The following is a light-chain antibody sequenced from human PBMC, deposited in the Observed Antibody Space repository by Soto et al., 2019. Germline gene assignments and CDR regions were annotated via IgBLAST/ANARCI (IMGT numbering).Light chain of an antibody. CDR2: SAS. V-gene: IGKV1-6*01. J-gene: IGKJ1*01. CDR1: QGIGDD. Sequence: AIQMTQSPSSLSASVGDTVTITCRASQGIGDDLGWYQQKPGKAPNLLIYSASNLQSGVPSRFSGSGSGTDFTLTISGLQPEDVATYYCLQDSQYPRTFGQGTKVEI. CDR3: LQDSQYPRT.